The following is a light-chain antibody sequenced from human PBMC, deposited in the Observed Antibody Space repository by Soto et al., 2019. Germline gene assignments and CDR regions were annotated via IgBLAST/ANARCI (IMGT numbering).Light chain of an antibody. V-gene: IGKV3-20*01. J-gene: IGKJ3*01. Sequence: EIIMTQSPATLSVSPGEGATLSCRASQGIGDTLAWYQHKPGQTPRLLIYGASTRATGIPERFSGSGSGTDFTLTISRLEPEDFAVYYCQQYGRSPFTFGPGTKVDIK. CDR2: GAS. CDR1: QGIGDT. CDR3: QQYGRSPFT.